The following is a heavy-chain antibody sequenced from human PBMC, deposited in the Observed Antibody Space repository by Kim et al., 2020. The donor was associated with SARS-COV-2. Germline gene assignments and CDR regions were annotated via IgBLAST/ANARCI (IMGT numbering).Heavy chain of an antibody. CDR2: ISAYNGNT. D-gene: IGHD3-3*01. CDR1: GYTFTSYG. J-gene: IGHJ6*02. V-gene: IGHV1-18*04. CDR3: ARAYNFFGVVTVAGGMDV. Sequence: ASVKVSCKASGYTFTSYGISWVRQAPGQGLEWMGWISAYNGNTNYAQKLQGRVTMTTDTSTSTAYMELRSLRSDDTAVYYCARAYNFFGVVTVAGGMDVWGQGTTVTVSS.